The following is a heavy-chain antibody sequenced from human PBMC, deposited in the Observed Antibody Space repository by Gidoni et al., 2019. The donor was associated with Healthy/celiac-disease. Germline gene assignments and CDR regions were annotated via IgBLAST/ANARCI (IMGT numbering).Heavy chain of an antibody. J-gene: IGHJ3*02. CDR1: GFTFSRYS. D-gene: IGHD1-26*01. CDR2: ISSSSSYI. Sequence: EVQLVESGGGLVKPGGSLRLSCAASGFTFSRYSMNWFRQAPGKGLEGVSYISSSSSYIYYADSVKGRFTISRDNAKNSLYLQMNSLRAEDTAVYYCARDLNSGSYTFRADAFDIWGQGTMVTVSS. CDR3: ARDLNSGSYTFRADAFDI. V-gene: IGHV3-21*01.